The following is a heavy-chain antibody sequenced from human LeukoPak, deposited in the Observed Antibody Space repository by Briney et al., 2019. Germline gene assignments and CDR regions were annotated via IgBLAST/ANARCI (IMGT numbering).Heavy chain of an antibody. CDR3: ASRYDFWSGYTGYHYYYYGMDV. Sequence: PGGSLRLSCAASGFTFSSYAMSWVRQAPGKGLEWVSAISGSGGSTYYADSVKGRFTISRHNSKNTLYLQMNSLRAEDTAVYYCASRYDFWSGYTGYHYYYYGMDVWGQGTTVTVSS. V-gene: IGHV3-23*01. CDR2: ISGSGGST. D-gene: IGHD3-3*01. J-gene: IGHJ6*02. CDR1: GFTFSSYA.